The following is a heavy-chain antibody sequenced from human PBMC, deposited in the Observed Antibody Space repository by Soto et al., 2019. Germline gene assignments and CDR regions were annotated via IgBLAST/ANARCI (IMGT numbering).Heavy chain of an antibody. Sequence: PSETLSLTCTVSGGSISSGGYYWSWIRQHPGKGLEWIGYIYYSGSTYYNPSLKSRVTISVDTSKNQFSLKLSSVTAADTAVYYCGRGEVGGFGEDFDVAEAYGMDVWGQGTTVTVSS. CDR3: GRGEVGGFGEDFDVAEAYGMDV. J-gene: IGHJ6*02. CDR2: IYYSGST. V-gene: IGHV4-31*03. CDR1: GGSISSGGYY. D-gene: IGHD3-10*01.